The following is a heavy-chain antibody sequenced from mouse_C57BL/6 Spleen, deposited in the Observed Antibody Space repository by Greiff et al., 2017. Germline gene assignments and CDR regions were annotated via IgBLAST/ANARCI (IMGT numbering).Heavy chain of an antibody. CDR1: GYTFTSYW. V-gene: IGHV1-61*01. J-gene: IGHJ4*01. CDR2: IYPADSET. Sequence: QVQLQQPGAELVRPGSSVKLSCKASGYTFTSYWMDWVKQRPGQGLEWIGNIYPADSETHYNQKFKDKATVTVDKSSSTAYMQLSSLTSEDSEVYCCARRGAYYYAMDYWGQGTSVTVSS. CDR3: ARRGAYYYAMDY.